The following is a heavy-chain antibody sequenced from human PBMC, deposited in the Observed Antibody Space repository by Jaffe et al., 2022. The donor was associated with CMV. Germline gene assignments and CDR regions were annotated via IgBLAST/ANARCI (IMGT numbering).Heavy chain of an antibody. D-gene: IGHD2-15*01. CDR1: GYIFTTFL. J-gene: IGHJ4*02. CDR2: ISPGSGYI. V-gene: IGHV1-46*01. CDR3: ARELAATYYFDY. Sequence: QVQLLQSGAEVVKPGNSVRISCKASGYIFTTFLIHWVRQAPGQGLEYMGIISPGSGYISYAQKFKGRVTLTRDTSTSTVYMEFNNLKSDDTAVYYCARELAATYYFDYWGQGTLVTVSA.